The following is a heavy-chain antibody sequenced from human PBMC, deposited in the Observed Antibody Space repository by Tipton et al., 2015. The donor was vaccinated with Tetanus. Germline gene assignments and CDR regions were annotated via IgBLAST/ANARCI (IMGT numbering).Heavy chain of an antibody. CDR3: ARDERYGDYAY. Sequence: GLVKPSETLSLTCTVSGGSINNYYWSWIRQPPGKGLEWIGYVYYSGSTNYNPSLKSRVTISVDTSKNQFSLNLSSVTAADTAVYYCARDERYGDYAYWGQGALVTVSS. CDR2: VYYSGST. D-gene: IGHD4-17*01. CDR1: GGSINNYY. V-gene: IGHV4-59*12. J-gene: IGHJ4*02.